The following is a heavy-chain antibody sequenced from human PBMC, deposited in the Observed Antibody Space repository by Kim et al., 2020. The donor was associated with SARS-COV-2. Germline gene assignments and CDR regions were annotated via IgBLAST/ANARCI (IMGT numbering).Heavy chain of an antibody. V-gene: IGHV3-30-3*01. CDR3: ARDASGYCSGGSCYSEIATPRAHWFDP. Sequence: GGSLRLSCAASGFTFSSYAMHWVRQAPGKGLEWVAVISYDGSNKYYADSVKGRFTISRDNSKNTLYLQMNSLRAEDTAVYYCARDASGYCSGGSCYSEIATPRAHWFDPWGQGTLVTVSS. CDR2: ISYDGSNK. CDR1: GFTFSSYA. J-gene: IGHJ5*02. D-gene: IGHD2-15*01.